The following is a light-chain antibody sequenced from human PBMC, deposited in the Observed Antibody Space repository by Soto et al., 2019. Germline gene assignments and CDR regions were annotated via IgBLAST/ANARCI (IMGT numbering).Light chain of an antibody. J-gene: IGLJ2*01. CDR1: SSDVGSYNL. Sequence: QSVLTQPASVSGSPGQSITISCTGTSSDVGSYNLVSWYQQHPGKAPKLMISEVSKRPSGVSNRFSGSKSGNTASLTISGLQAEDEADYYCSSYAGSSAFVVFGGGTKLTVL. CDR3: SSYAGSSAFVV. CDR2: EVS. V-gene: IGLV2-23*02.